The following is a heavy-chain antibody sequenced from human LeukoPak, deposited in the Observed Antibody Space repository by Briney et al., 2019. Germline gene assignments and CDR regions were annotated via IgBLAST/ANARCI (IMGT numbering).Heavy chain of an antibody. CDR3: ARDTGYSSGWYEGSWFDP. D-gene: IGHD6-19*01. CDR2: IYTSGST. V-gene: IGHV4-61*02. J-gene: IGHJ5*02. CDR1: GGSISSGSYY. Sequence: SQTLSLTCTVSGGSISSGSYYWSWIRQPAGKGLEWIGRIYTSGSTNYNPSLKSRVTISVDTSKNQFSLKLSSVTAADTAVYYCARDTGYSSGWYEGSWFDPWGQGTLVTVSS.